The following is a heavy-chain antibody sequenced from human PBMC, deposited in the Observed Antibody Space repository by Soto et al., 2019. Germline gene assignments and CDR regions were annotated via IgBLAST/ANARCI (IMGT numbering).Heavy chain of an antibody. V-gene: IGHV5-10-1*01. CDR3: ARRGSITGTTVWFDP. D-gene: IGHD1-7*01. CDR2: IDPSDSYT. CDR1: GYSFTSYW. J-gene: IGHJ5*02. Sequence: GESLKISCKGSGYSFTSYWISWVRQMPGEGLEWMGRIDPSDSYTNYSPSFQGHVTISADKSISTAYLQWSSLKASDTAMYYCARRGSITGTTVWFDPWGQGTLVTVSS.